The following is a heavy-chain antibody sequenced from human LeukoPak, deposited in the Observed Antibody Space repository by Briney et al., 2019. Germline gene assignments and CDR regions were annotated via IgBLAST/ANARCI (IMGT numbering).Heavy chain of an antibody. J-gene: IGHJ6*02. CDR2: IYYSGST. CDR1: GGSISSYY. Sequence: SETLSLTCTVSGGSISSYYWSWLRQPPGKGLEWIGYIYYSGSTNYNPSLKSRVTISVDTSKNQFSLKLSSVTAADTAVYYCASEGPASVGATTYYYYGMDVWGQGTTVTVSS. D-gene: IGHD1-26*01. CDR3: ASEGPASVGATTYYYYGMDV. V-gene: IGHV4-59*01.